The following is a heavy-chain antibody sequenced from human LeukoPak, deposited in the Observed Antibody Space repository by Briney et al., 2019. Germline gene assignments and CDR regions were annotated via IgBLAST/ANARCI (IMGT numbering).Heavy chain of an antibody. V-gene: IGHV4-34*01. CDR1: GGSFSGYY. CDR3: ARGMTSVTTDYFDY. CDR2: INHSGST. Sequence: SETLSLTCAVYGGSFSGYYWSWIRQPPGKGLEWIGEINHSGSTNYNPSLKSRVTISVDTSKNQFSLKLSSVTAADTAVYYCARGMTSVTTDYFDYWGQGTLVTGSS. D-gene: IGHD4-17*01. J-gene: IGHJ4*02.